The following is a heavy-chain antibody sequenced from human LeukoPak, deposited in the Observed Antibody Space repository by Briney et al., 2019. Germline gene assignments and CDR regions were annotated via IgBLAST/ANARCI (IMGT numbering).Heavy chain of an antibody. Sequence: PSETLSLTCTVSGGSISSSSYYWGWIRQPPGKGLEWIGSIYYSGSTYYNPSLKSRVTISVDTSKNQFSLKLSSVTAADTAVYYCARGPHYYDSSGYPEHWGQGTLVTVSS. D-gene: IGHD3-22*01. CDR1: GGSISSSSYY. CDR2: IYYSGST. CDR3: ARGPHYYDSSGYPEH. V-gene: IGHV4-39*07. J-gene: IGHJ1*01.